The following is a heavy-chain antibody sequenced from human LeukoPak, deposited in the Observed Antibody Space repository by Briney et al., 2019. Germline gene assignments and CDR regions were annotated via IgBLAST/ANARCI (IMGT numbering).Heavy chain of an antibody. CDR2: ISYDGSNK. Sequence: GRSLRLSCAASGFTFSSYGMHWVRQAPGKGLEWVAVISYDGSNKYYADSVKGRYTISRDNSKNTLYLQMNSLRAEDTAVYYCAKGKVYSSSWYWDYWGQGTLVTVSS. J-gene: IGHJ4*02. D-gene: IGHD6-13*01. CDR1: GFTFSSYG. V-gene: IGHV3-30*18. CDR3: AKGKVYSSSWYWDY.